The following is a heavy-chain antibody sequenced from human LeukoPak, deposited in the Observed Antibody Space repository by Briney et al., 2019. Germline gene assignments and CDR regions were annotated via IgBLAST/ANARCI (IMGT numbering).Heavy chain of an antibody. CDR3: ARDRVDTAMVAFDY. V-gene: IGHV3-48*04. Sequence: GGSLRLSCAASGFTFSSYSMNWVRQAPRKGLEWVSYISSSSSTIYYADSVKGRFTISRDNAKNSLYLQMNSLRAEDTAVYYCARDRVDTAMVAFDYWGQGTLVTVSS. D-gene: IGHD5-18*01. CDR2: ISSSSSTI. J-gene: IGHJ4*02. CDR1: GFTFSSYS.